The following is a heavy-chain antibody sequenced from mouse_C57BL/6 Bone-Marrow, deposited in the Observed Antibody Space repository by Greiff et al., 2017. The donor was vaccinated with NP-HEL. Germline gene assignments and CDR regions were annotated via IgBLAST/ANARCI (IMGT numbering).Heavy chain of an antibody. Sequence: EVKLMESGGDLVKPGGSLKLSCAASGFTFSSYGMSWVRQTPDKRLEWVATISSGGSYTYYPDSVKGRFTISRDNAKNTLYLQMSSLKSEDTAMYYCARAAQVYYAMDYWGQGTSVTASS. V-gene: IGHV5-6*01. J-gene: IGHJ4*01. D-gene: IGHD3-2*02. CDR1: GFTFSSYG. CDR3: ARAAQVYYAMDY. CDR2: ISSGGSYT.